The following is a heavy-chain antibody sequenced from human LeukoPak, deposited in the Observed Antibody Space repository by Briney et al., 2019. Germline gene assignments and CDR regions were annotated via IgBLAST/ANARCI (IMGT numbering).Heavy chain of an antibody. J-gene: IGHJ4*02. V-gene: IGHV1-18*01. CDR1: GYTFTSYG. D-gene: IGHD3-22*01. CDR2: ISAYNGNT. CDR3: ARGRFYYDSSGYYILNY. Sequence: ASVKVSCKASGYTFTSYGISWVRQAPGQGLEWMGWISAYNGNTNYAQKLQGRVTMTTDTSTSTAYMELSSLRSEDTAVYYCARGRFYYDSSGYYILNYWGQGTLVTVSS.